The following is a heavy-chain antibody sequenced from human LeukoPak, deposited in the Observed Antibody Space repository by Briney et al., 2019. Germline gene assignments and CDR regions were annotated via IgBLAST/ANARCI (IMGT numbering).Heavy chain of an antibody. Sequence: PGGSLRLSCAASGFTFSSYGMSWVRQAPGKGLEWVSYISSSGSTIYYADSVKGRFTISRSNAKNSLYLQMNSLRAEDTAVYYCAELGITMIGGVWGKGTTVTISS. J-gene: IGHJ6*04. CDR3: AELGITMIGGV. V-gene: IGHV3-48*04. D-gene: IGHD3-10*02. CDR1: GFTFSSYG. CDR2: ISSSGSTI.